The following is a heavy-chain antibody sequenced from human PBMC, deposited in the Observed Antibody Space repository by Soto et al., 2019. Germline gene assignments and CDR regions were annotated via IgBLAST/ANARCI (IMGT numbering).Heavy chain of an antibody. J-gene: IGHJ4*02. Sequence: SLRLSCAASGFIFNNYWMHWVRQAPGKGLVWVARINGDGTTTYVDPVKGRFTISRDNAKNMVYLQMNSLRAEDTAMYYCGRGSGPRGRPYWGQGVSVTVSS. V-gene: IGHV3-74*01. CDR1: GFIFNNYW. CDR3: GRGSGPRGRPY. D-gene: IGHD6-25*01. CDR2: INGDGTT.